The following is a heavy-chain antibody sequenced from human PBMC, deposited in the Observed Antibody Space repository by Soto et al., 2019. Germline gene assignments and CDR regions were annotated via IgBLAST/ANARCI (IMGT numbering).Heavy chain of an antibody. CDR1: GYTFSTYD. V-gene: IGHV1-8*01. CDR3: ARNGLTITMVRGGYAFDI. Sequence: ASVKVSCKASGYTFSTYDINWVRQATGQGLEWMGWMSPNSDNTDYAQKFQGRVTMTTNTSISTAYMELSSLRSEDTAVYYCARNGLTITMVRGGYAFDIWGQGTMVTVSS. CDR2: MSPNSDNT. D-gene: IGHD3-10*01. J-gene: IGHJ3*02.